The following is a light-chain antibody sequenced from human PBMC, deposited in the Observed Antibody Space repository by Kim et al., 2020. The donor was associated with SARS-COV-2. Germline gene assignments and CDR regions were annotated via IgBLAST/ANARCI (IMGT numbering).Light chain of an antibody. Sequence: LCPGARATLYCRASQSVSHNSPAWYKTKPAQAPRLLIYAASIRATGIPDRFSGSGSGTAFTLTISRLEPEDFAVYYCQQYDSSPYTFGQGTKLEI. CDR1: QSVSHNS. CDR2: AAS. V-gene: IGKV3-20*01. CDR3: QQYDSSPYT. J-gene: IGKJ2*01.